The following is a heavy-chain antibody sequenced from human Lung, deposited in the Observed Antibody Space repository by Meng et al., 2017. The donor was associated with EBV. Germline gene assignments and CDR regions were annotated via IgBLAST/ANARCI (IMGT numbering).Heavy chain of an antibody. Sequence: VQLVQSGAEVKKPGSSVKVSCKASGGTFSSYAISWVRQAPGQGLEWMGGIIPIFGTANYAQKFQGRVTITADESTSTAYMELSSLRSEDTAVYYCAREYCSGGSCPNYYFDYWGQGTLVTVSS. D-gene: IGHD2-15*01. CDR1: GGTFSSYA. V-gene: IGHV1-69*01. CDR2: IIPIFGTA. CDR3: AREYCSGGSCPNYYFDY. J-gene: IGHJ4*02.